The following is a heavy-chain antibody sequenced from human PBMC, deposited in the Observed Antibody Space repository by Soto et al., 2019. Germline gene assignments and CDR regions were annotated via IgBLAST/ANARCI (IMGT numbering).Heavy chain of an antibody. CDR1: GCTFSSYA. D-gene: IGHD5-12*01. Sequence: SVKVSCKASGCTFSSYAISWVRQAPGQGLEWMGGIIPIFGTANYAQKFQGRVTITADKSTSTAYMELSSLRSEDTAVYYCARRARRYSPYDCSYLGQRTLVTVS. J-gene: IGHJ4*02. CDR3: ARRARRYSPYDCSY. V-gene: IGHV1-69*06. CDR2: IIPIFGTA.